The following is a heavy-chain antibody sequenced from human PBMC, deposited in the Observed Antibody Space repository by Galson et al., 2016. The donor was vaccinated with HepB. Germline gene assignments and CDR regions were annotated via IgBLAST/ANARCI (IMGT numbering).Heavy chain of an antibody. CDR2: ILTAGST. D-gene: IGHD2-2*01. V-gene: IGHV3-53*01. CDR3: ARDRYAASSDAFDV. CDR1: GFSIKDNY. Sequence: SLRLSCAAAGFSIKDNYMSWVRQAPGRGLEWVSIILTAGSTYYAASVRGRFTMSRDTSKNILRLQMDHLRAEDSAIYYCARDRYAASSDAFDVWGRGTEVTVSS. J-gene: IGHJ3*01.